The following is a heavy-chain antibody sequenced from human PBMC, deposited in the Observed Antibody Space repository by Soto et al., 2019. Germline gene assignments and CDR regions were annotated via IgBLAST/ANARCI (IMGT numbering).Heavy chain of an antibody. Sequence: SETLSLTCAVSGGSISSGGYSWSWIRQPPGKGLEWIGYIYHSGSTYYNPSLKSRVTISVDRSKNQFSLKLSSVTAADTAVYYCARNGPNRITIFGVVPYFDYWGQGTLVTVSS. CDR2: IYHSGST. CDR1: GGSISSGGYS. V-gene: IGHV4-30-2*01. J-gene: IGHJ4*02. D-gene: IGHD3-3*01. CDR3: ARNGPNRITIFGVVPYFDY.